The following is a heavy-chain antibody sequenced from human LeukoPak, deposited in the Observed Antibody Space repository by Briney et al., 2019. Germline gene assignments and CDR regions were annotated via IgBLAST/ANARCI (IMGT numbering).Heavy chain of an antibody. Sequence: SETLSLTCTGSGGSISSYYWSWIRQPPGKGLEWIGYIYYSGSTNYNPSLKSRVTISVDTSKNQFSLKLSPVTAADTAVYYCARGRDYGDLHWGQGTLVTVSS. J-gene: IGHJ4*02. CDR2: IYYSGST. CDR1: GGSISSYY. CDR3: ARGRDYGDLH. V-gene: IGHV4-59*01. D-gene: IGHD4-17*01.